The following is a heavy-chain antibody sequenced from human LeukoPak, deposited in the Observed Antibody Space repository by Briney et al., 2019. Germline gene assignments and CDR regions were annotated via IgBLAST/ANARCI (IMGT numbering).Heavy chain of an antibody. CDR3: ARDLSGSYPFDY. CDR1: GLTVSGNS. CDR2: ISGFSSTI. V-gene: IGHV3-48*02. D-gene: IGHD1-26*01. J-gene: IGHJ4*02. Sequence: GGSLRLSCVASGLTVSGNSMSWVRQAPGKGLEWVSHISGFSSTIHYNDSVKGRFTISRDNAKNSLYLQMNSLREEDTAVYYCARDLSGSYPFDYWGQGTLVTVSS.